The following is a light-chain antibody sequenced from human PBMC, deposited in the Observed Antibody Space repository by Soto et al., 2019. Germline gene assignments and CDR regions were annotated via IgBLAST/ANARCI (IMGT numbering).Light chain of an antibody. CDR2: KAS. J-gene: IGKJ1*01. CDR1: QTISSW. V-gene: IGKV1-5*03. Sequence: DMQMTHSPSTLSGSVGDRVSITCLASQTISSWLAWYQQKPGKAPKLLIYKASTLKSGVPSRFSGSGSGTEFTLTISSLQPDDFATYYCQHYNSYSEAFGQGTKVDIK. CDR3: QHYNSYSEA.